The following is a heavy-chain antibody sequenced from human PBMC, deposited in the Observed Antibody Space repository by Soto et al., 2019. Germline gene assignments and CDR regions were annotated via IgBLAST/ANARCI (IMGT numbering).Heavy chain of an antibody. V-gene: IGHV4-4*02. CDR2: IYHSGST. J-gene: IGHJ4*01. CDR3: AGGFGSGHYDY. Sequence: QVQLQQSGPGLVKPSGTLSLTYDVSGVSISSSSWWSWVRQPPGKGLEWVGEIYHSGSTNYNPSLKSRVTISVDKSKNQFSLRLTSVTAADTAVYYCAGGFGSGHYDYWGHGSLVTVSS. CDR1: GVSISSSSW. D-gene: IGHD3-10*01.